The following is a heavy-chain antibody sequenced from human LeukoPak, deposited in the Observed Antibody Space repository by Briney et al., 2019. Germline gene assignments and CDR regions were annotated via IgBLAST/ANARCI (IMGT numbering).Heavy chain of an antibody. Sequence: GGSLRLSCAASTFTSNTHWMSWVRQAPGKGLEWVAVIWYDGSNKYYADSVKGRFTISRDNSKNTLYLQMNSLRAEDTAVYYCARYDVYSGSHGGLAYWGQGTLVTVSS. CDR3: ARYDVYSGSHGGLAY. CDR2: IWYDGSNK. D-gene: IGHD1-26*01. J-gene: IGHJ4*02. V-gene: IGHV3-33*08. CDR1: TFTSNTHW.